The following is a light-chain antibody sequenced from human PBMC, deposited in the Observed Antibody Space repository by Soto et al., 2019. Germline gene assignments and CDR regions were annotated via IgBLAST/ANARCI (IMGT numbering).Light chain of an antibody. CDR2: GAS. Sequence: EIVMAQSPATLSVSAGERAALSCRASQSVSDNLAWYQQKPGQAPRLLIYGASTRATAIPARFSGSGSGTEFTLTIGSLQSEHFAVYYCQQYNNWPLTFGGGTKVDIK. CDR1: QSVSDN. V-gene: IGKV3D-15*01. CDR3: QQYNNWPLT. J-gene: IGKJ4*01.